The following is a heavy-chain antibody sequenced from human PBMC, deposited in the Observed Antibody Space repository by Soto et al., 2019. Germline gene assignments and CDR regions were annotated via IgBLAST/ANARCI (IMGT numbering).Heavy chain of an antibody. CDR1: GGTLSSYT. J-gene: IGHJ5*02. Sequence: QVQLVHSGAEVKKPGSSVKVSCKASGGTLSSYTINWVRQAPGQGLEWMGRIIPILGITNYAQKFQGRVTITADRSTRTAYVEVSSLRSEDTAVYFCAREDECADGSCYGNWLDPWGQGTLVTVSS. D-gene: IGHD2-15*01. V-gene: IGHV1-69*04. CDR2: IIPILGIT. CDR3: AREDECADGSCYGNWLDP.